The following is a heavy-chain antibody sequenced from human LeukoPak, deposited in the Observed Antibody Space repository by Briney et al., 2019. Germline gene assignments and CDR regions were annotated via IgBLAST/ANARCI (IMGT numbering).Heavy chain of an antibody. CDR1: GGSFSGYY. CDR3: ARGDGSGSYPHYYYYGMDV. CDR2: INHSGST. Sequence: PSETLSLTCAVYGGSFSGYYWSWIRQPPGKGLEWIGEINHSGSTNYNPSLKSRVTISVDTSKNQFSLKLSSVTAADTAVYYCARGDGSGSYPHYYYYGMDVWGQGTTVTVSS. J-gene: IGHJ6*02. V-gene: IGHV4-34*01. D-gene: IGHD3-10*01.